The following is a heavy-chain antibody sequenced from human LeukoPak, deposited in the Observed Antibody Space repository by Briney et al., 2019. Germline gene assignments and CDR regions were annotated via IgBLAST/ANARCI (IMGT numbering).Heavy chain of an antibody. CDR1: GDSISSYY. Sequence: NPSETLSLTCTVSGDSISSYYWSWVRQPAGKGLEWIGRMYISGSTNYNPSLKSRVTMSVDTSKNHFSLKLNSVTAADTAVYYCAILSSGHAFDIWGQGTMVTVSS. CDR3: AILSSGHAFDI. J-gene: IGHJ3*02. V-gene: IGHV4-4*07. CDR2: MYISGST. D-gene: IGHD3-16*01.